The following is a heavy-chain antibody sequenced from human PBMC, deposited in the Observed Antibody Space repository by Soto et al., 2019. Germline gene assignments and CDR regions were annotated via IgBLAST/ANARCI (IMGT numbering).Heavy chain of an antibody. Sequence: GGSLSLSCAASGFTFSSYAMSWVRQAPGKGLEWVSAISGSGGSTYYADSVKGRFTISRDNSKNTLYLQMNSLRAEDTAVYYCAKEREDYDSSGYYGYWGQGTLVTVSS. CDR1: GFTFSSYA. D-gene: IGHD3-22*01. CDR3: AKEREDYDSSGYYGY. V-gene: IGHV3-23*01. J-gene: IGHJ4*02. CDR2: ISGSGGST.